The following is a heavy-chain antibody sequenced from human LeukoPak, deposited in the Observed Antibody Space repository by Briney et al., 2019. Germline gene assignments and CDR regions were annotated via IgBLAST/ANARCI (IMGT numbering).Heavy chain of an antibody. J-gene: IGHJ4*02. Sequence: GGSLRLSCAASGFTFSSYWVSWVRQAPGKGLEWVANINQDGSEKYYVDSVKGRFTISRDNAKNSLYLQMNSLRAEDTAVYYCARVSYHYYDSSGYWEPFDYWGQGTLVTVSS. D-gene: IGHD3-22*01. V-gene: IGHV3-7*01. CDR1: GFTFSSYW. CDR3: ARVSYHYYDSSGYWEPFDY. CDR2: INQDGSEK.